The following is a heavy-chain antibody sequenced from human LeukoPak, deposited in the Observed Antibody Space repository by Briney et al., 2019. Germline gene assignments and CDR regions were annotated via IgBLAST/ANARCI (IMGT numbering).Heavy chain of an antibody. CDR1: GFTFSRYW. J-gene: IGHJ3*02. Sequence: GGSLRLSCAASGFTFSRYWIHWVRQAPGKGLEWVSRINPDGSTTTYADSVKGRFTISRDNAKNSLYLQMNSLRAEDTAVYYCARVRARSAFDIWGQGTMVTVSS. V-gene: IGHV3-74*01. CDR3: ARVRARSAFDI. CDR2: INPDGSTT. D-gene: IGHD6-6*01.